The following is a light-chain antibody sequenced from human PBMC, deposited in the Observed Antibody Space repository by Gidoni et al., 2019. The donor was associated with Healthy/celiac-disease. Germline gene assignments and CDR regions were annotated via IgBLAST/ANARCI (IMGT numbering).Light chain of an antibody. V-gene: IGKV3-11*01. CDR2: DAS. Sequence: EIVLTQSPATLSLSPGDRATLACRASQSVSSYLAWYQQKPVQAPRLLIYDASNMATGIPARFSGSGSGTDFTLTISSLEPEDFAVYYCQQRSNWPLTFGPGTKVEIK. CDR3: QQRSNWPLT. CDR1: QSVSSY. J-gene: IGKJ3*01.